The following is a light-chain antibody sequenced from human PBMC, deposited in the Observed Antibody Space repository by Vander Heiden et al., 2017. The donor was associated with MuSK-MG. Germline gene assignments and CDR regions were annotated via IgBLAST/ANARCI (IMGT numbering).Light chain of an antibody. Sequence: DIQMTQSPSTLSASVGDRVTITCRASQSISSWLAWCQQKPGKAPKMLIHKASSLESGVPSRFSGSGSGTEFTLTISSLQPDDSATYYCQQYESSPWTFAYGTKVGI. CDR2: KAS. CDR3: QQYESSPWT. J-gene: IGKJ1*01. CDR1: QSISSW. V-gene: IGKV1-5*03.